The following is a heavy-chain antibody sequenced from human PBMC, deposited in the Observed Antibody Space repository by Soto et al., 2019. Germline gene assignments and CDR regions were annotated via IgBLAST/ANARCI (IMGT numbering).Heavy chain of an antibody. CDR3: ARYCSSTSCYTSYYGMDG. D-gene: IGHD2-2*02. V-gene: IGHV1-69*13. Sequence: SVKVSCKASGGTFSSYAISWVRQAPGQGLEWMGGIIPIFGTANYAQKFQGRVTITADESTSTAYMELSSLRSEDTAVYYCARYCSSTSCYTSYYGMDGWGQGTTVTVSS. CDR2: IIPIFGTA. CDR1: GGTFSSYA. J-gene: IGHJ6*02.